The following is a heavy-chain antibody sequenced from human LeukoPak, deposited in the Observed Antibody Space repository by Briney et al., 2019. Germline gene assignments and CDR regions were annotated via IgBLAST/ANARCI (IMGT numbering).Heavy chain of an antibody. V-gene: IGHV3-33*01. J-gene: IGHJ6*02. CDR2: ICNDESNN. D-gene: IGHD2/OR15-2a*01. CDR1: GFTFSSTG. Sequence: WGTLCLTCAASGFTFSSTGMHTVRREPAKELVGGTVICNDESNNNYEPSVKGRFTISRDNSKNTMSLKLNSLSAEDTAVYYCARDGPRAHRQDFPVDYFYGMDVWGQGTTVTVSS. CDR3: ARDGPRAHRQDFPVDYFYGMDV.